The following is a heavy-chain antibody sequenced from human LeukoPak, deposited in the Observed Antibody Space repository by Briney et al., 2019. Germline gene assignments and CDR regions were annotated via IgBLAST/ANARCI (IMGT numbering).Heavy chain of an antibody. D-gene: IGHD5-18*01. CDR1: GVSISSGDYY. CDR2: IYYSGST. CDR3: ARGYSLDF. J-gene: IGHJ4*02. V-gene: IGHV4-30-4*01. Sequence: SETLSLTCTVSGVSISSGDYYWSWIRQPPGKGLEWIGYIYYSGSTYYTPSLRGRVTISVDTSKNQFSLNLSSVTAADTAVYYCARGYSLDFWGQGTLVTVSS.